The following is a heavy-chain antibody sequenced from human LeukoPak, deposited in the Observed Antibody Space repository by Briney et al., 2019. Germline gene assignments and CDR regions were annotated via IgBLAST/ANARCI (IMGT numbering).Heavy chain of an antibody. J-gene: IGHJ4*02. CDR3: ARGYTYGHDY. CDR1: GFTFSHYS. CDR2: ISGDSTT. V-gene: IGHV3-48*02. D-gene: IGHD5-18*01. Sequence: GGSLRLSCAASGFTFSHYSMNWVRHAPGKGLEWVPYISGDSTTYHADSVKGRFTISRDNAKNSLYLQMNSLRDEDTAVYYCARGYTYGHDYWGQGTLVTVSS.